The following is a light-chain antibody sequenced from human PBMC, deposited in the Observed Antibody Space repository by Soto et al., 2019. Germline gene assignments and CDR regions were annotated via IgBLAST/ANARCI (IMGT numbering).Light chain of an antibody. Sequence: EIVLTQYTATLSLSPGERATLSCRASQSVSSYLAWYQQKPGQAPRLLIYDASNRATGIPARFSGSGSGTDFTLTISSLEPEDFAVYYCQQRSNWPPYTFGQGTKLEIK. V-gene: IGKV3-11*01. J-gene: IGKJ2*01. CDR3: QQRSNWPPYT. CDR2: DAS. CDR1: QSVSSY.